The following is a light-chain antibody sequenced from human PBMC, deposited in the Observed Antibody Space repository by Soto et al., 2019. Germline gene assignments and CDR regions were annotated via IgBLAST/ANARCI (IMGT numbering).Light chain of an antibody. CDR2: DAT. Sequence: DIQMTQSPSTLSASVGDRVTITCRASQTISSSLAWYQHKPGKAPKLLIFDATTLQSGVPSRFSGRGFGTEFTLTITGLQPDDFATYYCQQHNDYTPVTFGQGTKLEIK. CDR1: QTISSS. J-gene: IGKJ2*01. CDR3: QQHNDYTPVT. V-gene: IGKV1-5*01.